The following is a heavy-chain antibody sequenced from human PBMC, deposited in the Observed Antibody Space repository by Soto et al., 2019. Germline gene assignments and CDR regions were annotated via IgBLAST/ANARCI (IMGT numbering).Heavy chain of an antibody. CDR2: IYYSGST. CDR3: ARVSSNWYPDY. Sequence: SETLSLTCSVSGGSISSYYWSWIRQPPGKGLEWIGYIYYSGSTIHNPSLKSRATISVDTSKNQFSLKLSSVTAADTAVYYCARVSSNWYPDYWGQGTLVTVSS. CDR1: GGSISSYY. J-gene: IGHJ4*02. V-gene: IGHV4-59*08. D-gene: IGHD6-13*01.